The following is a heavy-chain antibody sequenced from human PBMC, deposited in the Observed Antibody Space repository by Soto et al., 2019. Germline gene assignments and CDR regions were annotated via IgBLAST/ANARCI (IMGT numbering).Heavy chain of an antibody. V-gene: IGHV6-1*01. J-gene: IGHJ4*02. CDR3: ARDHEVVAVATYFAY. CDR2: TYYRSKWYG. D-gene: IGHD2-15*01. CDR1: GDSVSSYSAA. Sequence: PSQTLSLTCAISGDSVSSYSAAWNWIRQSPSRGLEWLGRTYYRSKWYGDYAVSVKSRISINPDTSKNQFSLQLNSVTPEDTAVYYCARDHEVVAVATYFAYWGQRTLVLVSS.